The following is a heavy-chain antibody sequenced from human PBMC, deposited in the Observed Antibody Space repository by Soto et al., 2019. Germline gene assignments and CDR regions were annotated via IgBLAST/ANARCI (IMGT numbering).Heavy chain of an antibody. V-gene: IGHV4-39*01. CDR3: ARHISRVLRFLEWFPPFDY. CDR2: IYYSGST. J-gene: IGHJ4*02. D-gene: IGHD3-3*01. Sequence: SETLSLTCTVSGGSISSSSYYWGWIRQPPGKGLERIGSIYYSGSTYYNPSLKSRVTISVDTSKNQFSLKLSSVTAADTAVYYCARHISRVLRFLEWFPPFDYWGQGTLVTVSS. CDR1: GGSISSSSYY.